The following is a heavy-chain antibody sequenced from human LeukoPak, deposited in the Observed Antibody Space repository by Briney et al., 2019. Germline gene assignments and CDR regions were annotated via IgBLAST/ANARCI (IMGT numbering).Heavy chain of an antibody. V-gene: IGHV4-59*08. CDR3: ARHPSGRMWLQQGGWFDP. Sequence: SETLSLTCTVSGGSISSYYWSWIRQPPEKGLEWIGYIYYSGSTNYNLSLKSRVTISVDTSKNQFSLKLTSVTAADTAVYYCARHPSGRMWLQQGGWFDPWGQGTLVTVSS. CDR1: GGSISSYY. D-gene: IGHD5-24*01. CDR2: IYYSGST. J-gene: IGHJ5*02.